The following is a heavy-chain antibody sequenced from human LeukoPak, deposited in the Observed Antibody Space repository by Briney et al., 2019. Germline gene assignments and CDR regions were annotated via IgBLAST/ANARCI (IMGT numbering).Heavy chain of an antibody. D-gene: IGHD6-6*01. CDR1: GYSISSGYY. CDR3: ARDEGIAAQFDY. J-gene: IGHJ4*02. CDR2: IYHSGST. Sequence: SETLSLTCTVSGYSISSGYYWGWIRQPPGKGLEWIGSIYHSGSTNYNPSLKSRVTISVDTSKNQFSLKLSSVTAADTAVYYCARDEGIAAQFDYWGQGTLVTVSS. V-gene: IGHV4-38-2*02.